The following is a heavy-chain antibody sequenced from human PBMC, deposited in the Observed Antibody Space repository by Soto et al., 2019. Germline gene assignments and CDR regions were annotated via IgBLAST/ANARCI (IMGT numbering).Heavy chain of an antibody. CDR2: INHSGST. Sequence: QVQLQQWGAGLLKPSETLSLTCAVYGGSFSGYYWSWIRQPPGKGLEWIGEINHSGSTNYNPSLKSRVTISVDTSKNQFSLKLSSVNAADTAVYYCASPGYSSGWAFDYWGQGTLVTVSS. J-gene: IGHJ4*02. V-gene: IGHV4-34*01. D-gene: IGHD6-19*01. CDR1: GGSFSGYY. CDR3: ASPGYSSGWAFDY.